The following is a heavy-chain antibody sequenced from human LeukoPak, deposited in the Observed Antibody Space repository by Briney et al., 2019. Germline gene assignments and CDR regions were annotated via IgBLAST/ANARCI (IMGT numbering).Heavy chain of an antibody. J-gene: IGHJ5*02. CDR3: ARGGRVRFGT. CDR2: INHSGST. D-gene: IGHD3-10*01. Sequence: SETLSLTCAVYGGSFSGYYWSWIRPPPGKGLEWIGEINHSGSTNYNPSLKSRVTISVDTSKNQFSLKLSSVTAADTAVYYCARGGRVRFGTWGQGTLVTVSS. CDR1: GGSFSGYY. V-gene: IGHV4-34*01.